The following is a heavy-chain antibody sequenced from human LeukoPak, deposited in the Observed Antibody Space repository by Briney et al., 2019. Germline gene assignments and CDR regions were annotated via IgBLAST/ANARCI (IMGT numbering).Heavy chain of an antibody. D-gene: IGHD3-3*01. CDR1: GFTFSDYF. V-gene: IGHV3-11*01. CDR3: AKGGPGDDFWSGHPLDY. Sequence: PGGSPRLSCAASGFTFSDYFMSWIRQAPGKGLEWVAYISTTDIIYYADSVKGRFTISRDNSKNTLYLQMNSLRAEDTAVYYCAKGGPGDDFWSGHPLDYWGQGTLVTVSS. J-gene: IGHJ4*02. CDR2: ISTTDII.